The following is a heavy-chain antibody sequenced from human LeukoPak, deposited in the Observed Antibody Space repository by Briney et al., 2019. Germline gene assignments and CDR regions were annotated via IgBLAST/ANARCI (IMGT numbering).Heavy chain of an antibody. D-gene: IGHD6-19*01. CDR3: ARGPVIKSPVLYYYYYYMDV. Sequence: ASVKVSCKASGYTFTGYYMHWVRQAPGQGLEWMGWINPNSGGTNYAQKFQGRVTMTRDTSISTAYMELSRLRSDDTAVYYCARGPVIKSPVLYYYYYYMDVWGKGTTVTVSS. CDR2: INPNSGGT. J-gene: IGHJ6*03. V-gene: IGHV1-2*02. CDR1: GYTFTGYY.